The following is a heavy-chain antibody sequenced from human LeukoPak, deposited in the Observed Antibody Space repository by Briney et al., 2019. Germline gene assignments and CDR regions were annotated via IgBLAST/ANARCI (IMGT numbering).Heavy chain of an antibody. D-gene: IGHD6-19*01. Sequence: PGGSLRLSCAASGFTFSSYWMSWVRQPPGKGLEWIGEINHSGSTNYNPSLKSRVTISVDTSKNQFSLKLSSVTAADTAVYYCARHLIRRDYSSGWSQSRYYYYYMDVWGKGTTVTISS. CDR1: GFTFSSYW. J-gene: IGHJ6*03. V-gene: IGHV4-34*01. CDR2: INHSGST. CDR3: ARHLIRRDYSSGWSQSRYYYYYMDV.